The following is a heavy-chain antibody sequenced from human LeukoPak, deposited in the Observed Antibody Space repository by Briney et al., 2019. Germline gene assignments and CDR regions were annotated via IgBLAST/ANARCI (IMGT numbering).Heavy chain of an antibody. J-gene: IGHJ3*02. CDR2: INHSGST. CDR3: ARGWYSSNWYSQNAFDI. D-gene: IGHD6-13*01. V-gene: IGHV4-34*01. CDR1: GGSFSGYY. Sequence: SETLSLTCAVYGGSFSGYYWSWIRQPPGKGLEWIGEINHSGSTSYNPSLKSRVTMSVDTSKNQFSLKMNSVTAADTAVYYCARGWYSSNWYSQNAFDIWGQGTMVTVSS.